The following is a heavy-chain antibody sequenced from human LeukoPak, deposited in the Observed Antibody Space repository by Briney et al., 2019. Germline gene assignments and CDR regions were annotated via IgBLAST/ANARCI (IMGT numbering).Heavy chain of an antibody. J-gene: IGHJ4*02. Sequence: GGSLRLSCAASGFTFSDYYMSWIRQAPGKGLEWVSYISSSGSTIYYADSVKGRFTISRDNAKNSLYLQMNSLRAEDTALYYCAKDVAPYDSSGYPAHWGQGTLVTVSS. CDR2: ISSSGSTI. D-gene: IGHD3-22*01. CDR1: GFTFSDYY. CDR3: AKDVAPYDSSGYPAH. V-gene: IGHV3-11*01.